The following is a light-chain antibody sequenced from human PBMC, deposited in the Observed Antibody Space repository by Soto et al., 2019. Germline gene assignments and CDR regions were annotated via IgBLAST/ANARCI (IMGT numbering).Light chain of an antibody. V-gene: IGLV2-14*03. CDR1: SSDVGAYDY. J-gene: IGLJ1*01. CDR2: EVI. CDR3: SSYSSSSTRV. Sequence: QSVLTQPASVSGSPGQSIAISCIGTSSDVGAYDYVSWYQQHPDGAPKLMIYEVINRPSGVFNRFSGSKSVNTATLTISGLQAEDEADYYCSSYSSSSTRVFGTGTKVTVL.